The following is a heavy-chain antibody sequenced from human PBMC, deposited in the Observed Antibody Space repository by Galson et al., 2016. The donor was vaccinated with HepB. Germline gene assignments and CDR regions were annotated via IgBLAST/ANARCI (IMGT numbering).Heavy chain of an antibody. CDR2: ISSSGDTI. CDR3: AREAIRGSSRDDFDY. V-gene: IGHV3-11*04. CDR1: RFTFSDYY. J-gene: IGHJ4*02. Sequence: SLRLSCAASRFTFSDYYMSWIRQAPGKGLEFISYISSSGDTIYYADSVKGRFTISRDNTKNSLYLQVNSLRAEDTAVYYCAREAIRGSSRDDFDYWGQGTLVTVSS. D-gene: IGHD2-2*01.